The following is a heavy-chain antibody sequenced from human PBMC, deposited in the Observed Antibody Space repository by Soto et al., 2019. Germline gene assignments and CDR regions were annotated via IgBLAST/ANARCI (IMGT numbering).Heavy chain of an antibody. Sequence: PSETLSLTCTVSGGSISSYYWSWIRQPPGKGLEWIGYIFYSGSTNYNPSLKSRVTISVDTSKNQFSLKLSSVTAADAAVYYCARRYSSSLDFWGQGTLVTVS. J-gene: IGHJ4*02. CDR2: IFYSGST. CDR1: GGSISSYY. V-gene: IGHV4-59*08. D-gene: IGHD6-13*01. CDR3: ARRYSSSLDF.